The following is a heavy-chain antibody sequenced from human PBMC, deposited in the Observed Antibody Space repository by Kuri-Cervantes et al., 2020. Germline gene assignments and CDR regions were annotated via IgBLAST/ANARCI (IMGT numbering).Heavy chain of an antibody. CDR2: ISSSGSTI. V-gene: IGHV3-48*03. CDR3: ARDRPYYYDSSGYWDY. Sequence: GESLKISCAASGFTFSSYEMNRVRQAPGKGLEWVSYISSSGSTIYYADSVKGRFTISRDNAKNSLYLQMNSLRDEDTAVYYCARDRPYYYDSSGYWDYWGQGTLVTVSS. CDR1: GFTFSSYE. J-gene: IGHJ4*02. D-gene: IGHD3-22*01.